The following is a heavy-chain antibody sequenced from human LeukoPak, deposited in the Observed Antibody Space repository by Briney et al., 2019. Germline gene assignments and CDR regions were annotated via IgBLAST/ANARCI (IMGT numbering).Heavy chain of an antibody. D-gene: IGHD3-3*01. V-gene: IGHV3-30*02. CDR2: IRYDGSNK. CDR1: GFTFSSYG. Sequence: GGSLRLSCAASGFTFSSYGMHWVRQAPGKGLEWVAFIRYDGSNKYYADSVKGRFTISRDNSKNTLYLQMNSLRAEDTAVYYCAKEGITIFGVAPRWFDPWGQGTLVTVSS. CDR3: AKEGITIFGVAPRWFDP. J-gene: IGHJ5*02.